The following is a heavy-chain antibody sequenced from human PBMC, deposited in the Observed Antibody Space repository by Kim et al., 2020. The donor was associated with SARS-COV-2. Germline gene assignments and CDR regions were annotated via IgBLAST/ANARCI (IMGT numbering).Heavy chain of an antibody. CDR1: GFTFSSYS. CDR3: ARDVIAVAGTYYFDY. CDR2: ISSSSSYI. D-gene: IGHD6-19*01. V-gene: IGHV3-21*01. J-gene: IGHJ4*02. Sequence: GGSLRLSCAASGFTFSSYSMNWVRQAPGKGLEWVSSISSSSSYIYYADSVKGRFTISRDNAKNSLYLQMNSLRAEDTAVYYCARDVIAVAGTYYFDYWGQGTLVTVSS.